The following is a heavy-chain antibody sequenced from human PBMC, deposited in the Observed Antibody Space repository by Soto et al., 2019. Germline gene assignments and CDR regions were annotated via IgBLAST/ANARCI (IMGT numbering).Heavy chain of an antibody. CDR1: GGSISSYY. CDR3: ARVPRPYSGYDQTDYYYYYYMDV. J-gene: IGHJ6*03. CDR2: IYYSGST. Sequence: SETLSLTCTVSGGSISSYYWSWIRQPPGKGLEWIGYIYYSGSTNYNPSLKSRVTISVDTSKNQFSLKLSSVTAADTAVYYCARVPRPYSGYDQTDYYYYYYMDVWGKGTTVTVSS. V-gene: IGHV4-59*01. D-gene: IGHD5-12*01.